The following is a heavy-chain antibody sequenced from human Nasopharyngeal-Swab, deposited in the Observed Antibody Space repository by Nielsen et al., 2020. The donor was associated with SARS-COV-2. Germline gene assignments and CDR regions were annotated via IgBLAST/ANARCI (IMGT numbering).Heavy chain of an antibody. CDR2: IKQDGSEK. J-gene: IGHJ4*02. Sequence: WIRQPPGKGLEWVANIKQDGSEKYYVDSVKGRFTIPRDNAKNSLYLQMNSLRAEDTAVYYCAREMGEFDYWGQGTLVTVSS. D-gene: IGHD2-21*01. CDR3: AREMGEFDY. V-gene: IGHV3-7*01.